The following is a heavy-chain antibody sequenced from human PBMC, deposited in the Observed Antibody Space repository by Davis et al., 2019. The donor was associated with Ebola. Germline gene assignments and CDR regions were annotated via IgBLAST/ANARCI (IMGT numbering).Heavy chain of an antibody. J-gene: IGHJ4*02. CDR1: GGPVSGGGYY. CDR3: ARARVRGYNYGLDS. V-gene: IGHV4-61*08. Sequence: SETLSLTCNVSGGPVSGGGYYWTWIRQPPGKRLEWMGYIYYNGITIDNPSLKSRVTISVETSKNQFALNLRSVSAADTAVYFCARARVRGYNYGLDSWGQGTLVTVSS. CDR2: IYYNGIT. D-gene: IGHD5-18*01.